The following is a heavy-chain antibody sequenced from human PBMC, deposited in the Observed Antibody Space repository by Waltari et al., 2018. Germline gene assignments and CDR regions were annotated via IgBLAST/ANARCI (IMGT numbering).Heavy chain of an antibody. CDR3: AKDSTKKWELLGYYYGMDV. V-gene: IGHV1-69*14. Sequence: QVQLVQSGAEVKKPGSSVKVSCKASGGTFSSYAISRVRQAPGQGLEWMGGIIPIFGTANYAQKFQGRVTITADKSTSTAYMELSSLRSEDTAVYYCAKDSTKKWELLGYYYGMDVWGQGTTVTVSS. J-gene: IGHJ6*02. CDR2: IIPIFGTA. CDR1: GGTFSSYA. D-gene: IGHD1-26*01.